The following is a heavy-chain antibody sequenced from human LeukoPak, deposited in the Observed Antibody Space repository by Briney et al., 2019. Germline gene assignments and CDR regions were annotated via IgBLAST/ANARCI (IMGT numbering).Heavy chain of an antibody. CDR2: INHSGST. D-gene: IGHD3-22*01. V-gene: IGHV4-34*01. CDR1: GFTFSSYS. Sequence: GSLRLSCAASGFTFSSYSMNWVRQPPGKGLEWIGEINHSGSTNYNPSLKSRVTISVDTSKNQFSLKLSSVTAADTAVYYCARGPGPRMIVVVIRVGHAFDIWGQGTMVTVSS. J-gene: IGHJ3*02. CDR3: ARGPGPRMIVVVIRVGHAFDI.